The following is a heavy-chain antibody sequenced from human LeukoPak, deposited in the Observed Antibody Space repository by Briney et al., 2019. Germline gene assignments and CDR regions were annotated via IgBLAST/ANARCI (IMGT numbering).Heavy chain of an antibody. D-gene: IGHD5-12*01. CDR3: ATAVLYGGNDFDY. CDR2: INPNSGVT. J-gene: IGHJ4*02. Sequence: ASVKVSCKASGYTVTGYYMHWVRQAPGQGLEWMGWINPNSGVTKFAQRFQGRVTMTRDTSTSTAYLDLSSLRSDDTAVYYCATAVLYGGNDFDYWGQGTLVTVSS. V-gene: IGHV1-2*02. CDR1: GYTVTGYY.